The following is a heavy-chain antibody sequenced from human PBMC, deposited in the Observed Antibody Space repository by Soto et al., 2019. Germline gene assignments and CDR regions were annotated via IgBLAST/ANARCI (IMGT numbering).Heavy chain of an antibody. J-gene: IGHJ4*02. CDR1: GFTFSSHW. CDR2: INSDGSST. V-gene: IGHV3-74*01. Sequence: GGSLRLSCAASGFTFSSHWMHWVRQAPGKGLMWVSRINSDGSSTSYAESVKGRFTISRDNAKNTVYLQMNSLRAEDTADYYCERGVKNTTGFCYWGRGALVPVSS. D-gene: IGHD4-17*01. CDR3: ERGVKNTTGFCY.